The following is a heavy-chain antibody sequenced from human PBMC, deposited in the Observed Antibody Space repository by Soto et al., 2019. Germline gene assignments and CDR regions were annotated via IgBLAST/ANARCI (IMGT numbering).Heavy chain of an antibody. CDR3: AKIGTSSSVSLPLVLLDY. J-gene: IGHJ4*02. CDR1: GFTFSSYA. Sequence: EVQLLESGGGLVQPGGSLRLSCAASGFTFSSYAMRWVRQSPGKGLEWVSAIPGSGGSTYYAGSVKGRFTISRDNSKNTLYLQMNSLRVEDTAVYYCAKIGTSSSVSLPLVLLDYWGQGALVTVSS. CDR2: IPGSGGST. V-gene: IGHV3-23*01. D-gene: IGHD6-6*01.